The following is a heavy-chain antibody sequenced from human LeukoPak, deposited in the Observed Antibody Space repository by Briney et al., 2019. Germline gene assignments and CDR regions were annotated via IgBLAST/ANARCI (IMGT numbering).Heavy chain of an antibody. Sequence: GASVKVSCKPSGYTFNNYDIDWVRQAAGQGLEWMGWLNPKSGNSGFAQRFQGRVTLTWDASMLTAYMEVTTLTFDDTAVYYCARGIGTPANRHFDQWGQGTPVTVAS. J-gene: IGHJ4*02. CDR1: GYTFNNYD. D-gene: IGHD1-14*01. CDR2: LNPKSGNS. V-gene: IGHV1-8*01. CDR3: ARGIGTPANRHFDQ.